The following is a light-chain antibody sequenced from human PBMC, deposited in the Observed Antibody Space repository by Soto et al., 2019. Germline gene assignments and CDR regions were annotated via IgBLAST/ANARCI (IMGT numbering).Light chain of an antibody. V-gene: IGLV2-8*01. CDR3: SSYAGSPKRV. Sequence: QSALTQPPSASGSPGQSVTISCTGTSSYVGGYNYVSWYQQHPGKAPKLMIYEVSKRPSGVPDRFSGSKSGNTASLTVSGLQAEDEADYYCSSYAGSPKRVFGTGTKVTVL. CDR1: SSYVGGYNY. J-gene: IGLJ1*01. CDR2: EVS.